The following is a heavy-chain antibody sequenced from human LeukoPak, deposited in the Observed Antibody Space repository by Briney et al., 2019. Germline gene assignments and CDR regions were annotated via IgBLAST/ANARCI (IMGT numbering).Heavy chain of an antibody. CDR1: GFTFSSYA. V-gene: IGHV3-23*01. CDR3: AKVGGGYCSSTSCSFDY. D-gene: IGHD2-2*01. J-gene: IGHJ4*02. CDR2: ISGSGGST. Sequence: GGSLRLSCAASGFTFSSYAMSWVRHAPGKGLEWVSAISGSGGSTYYADYVKGRFTISRDNSKNTLYLQMNSLRAEDTAVYYCAKVGGGYCSSTSCSFDYWGQGTLVTVSS.